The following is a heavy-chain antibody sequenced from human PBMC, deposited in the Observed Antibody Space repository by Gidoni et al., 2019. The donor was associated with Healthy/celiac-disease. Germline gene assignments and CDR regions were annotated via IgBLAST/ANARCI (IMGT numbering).Heavy chain of an antibody. CDR1: GFTVSNAW. V-gene: IGHV3-15*01. Sequence: EVQLVESGGGLVKPGGSLRLSCAASGFTVSNAWMSWVRQAPGKGLEWVGRIKSKTDGGTTDYAAPVKGRFTISRDDSKNTLYLQMNSLKTEDTAVYYCTTAVAIEQQPDAFDIWGQGTMVTVSS. D-gene: IGHD6-13*01. CDR2: IKSKTDGGTT. CDR3: TTAVAIEQQPDAFDI. J-gene: IGHJ3*02.